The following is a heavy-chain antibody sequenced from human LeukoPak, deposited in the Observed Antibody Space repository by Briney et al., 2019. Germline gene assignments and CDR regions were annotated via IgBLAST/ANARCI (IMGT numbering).Heavy chain of an antibody. CDR3: AKGEGTKGHYYFDH. J-gene: IGHJ4*02. CDR2: IHSEENST. Sequence: GGSLRLSCAVSRFTFSGFWMHWVRQAPGKGLAWVSRIHSEENSTSHADSVKGRFTISRDNAKNTLYLQMNSLRAEDTAVYYCAKGEGTKGHYYFDHWGQGTLVTVSS. CDR1: RFTFSGFW. D-gene: IGHD2-8*01. V-gene: IGHV3-74*01.